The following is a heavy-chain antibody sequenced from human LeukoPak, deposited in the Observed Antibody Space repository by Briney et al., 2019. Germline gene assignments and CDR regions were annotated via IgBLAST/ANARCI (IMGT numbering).Heavy chain of an antibody. Sequence: SETLSLTCSVSGGSVSSGISYWSWIRQPPGEGLEWIAYISDSGGSDYNPSLRGRVTISLDTSKNQFSLRLTSVTAAATAVYFRGGVTTTCTGPYYWGQGTLVTVSS. CDR3: GGVTTTCTGPYY. CDR2: ISDSGGS. D-gene: IGHD2-8*01. V-gene: IGHV4-61*01. CDR1: GGSVSSGISY. J-gene: IGHJ4*02.